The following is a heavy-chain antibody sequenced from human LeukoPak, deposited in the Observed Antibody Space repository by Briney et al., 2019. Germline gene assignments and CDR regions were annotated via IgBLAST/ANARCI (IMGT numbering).Heavy chain of an antibody. CDR3: ARGPQCEPFDY. Sequence: GGSLRLSCAASGFTFSSYWMHWVRQAPGKGLVWVSRINSDGSSTSYADSVKGRFTISRDNAKNTLYLQMNSLRAEDTAVYYCARGPQCEPFDYWGQGTLVTVSS. V-gene: IGHV3-74*01. CDR2: INSDGSST. J-gene: IGHJ4*02. CDR1: GFTFSSYW. D-gene: IGHD5/OR15-5a*01.